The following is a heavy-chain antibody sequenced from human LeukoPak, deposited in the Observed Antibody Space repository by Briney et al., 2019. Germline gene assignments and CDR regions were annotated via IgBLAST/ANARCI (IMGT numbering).Heavy chain of an antibody. CDR1: GGSISSSSYY. CDR2: IYYSGST. D-gene: IGHD2-15*01. J-gene: IGHJ4*02. Sequence: ASETLSLTCTVSGGSISSSSYYWGWIRQPPGKGLEWIGSIYYSGSTSYNPSLKSRVTISVDTSKNQFSLKLSSVTAADTAVYYCARLRYRRPLDYWGQGTLVTVSS. CDR3: ARLRYRRPLDY. V-gene: IGHV4-39*01.